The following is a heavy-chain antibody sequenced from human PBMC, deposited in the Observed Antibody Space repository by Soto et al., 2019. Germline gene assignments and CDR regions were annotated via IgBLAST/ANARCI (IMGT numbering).Heavy chain of an antibody. D-gene: IGHD3-3*01. CDR2: IYYSGST. J-gene: IGHJ4*02. CDR3: ARSFWSGYRLDY. CDR1: GGSISSYY. Sequence: SETLSLTCTVSGGSISSYYWSWIRQPPGKGLEWIGYIYYSGSTNYNPSLKSRVTISVDTSKNQFSLKLSSVTAADTAVYYCARSFWSGYRLDYWGQGTLVTVSS. V-gene: IGHV4-59*01.